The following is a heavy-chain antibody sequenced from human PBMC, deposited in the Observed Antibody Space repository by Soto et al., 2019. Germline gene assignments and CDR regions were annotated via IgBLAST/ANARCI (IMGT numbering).Heavy chain of an antibody. V-gene: IGHV3-23*01. CDR1: GFTFSSYA. J-gene: IGHJ4*02. CDR2: ISGSGGST. Sequence: GGSLRLSCAASGFTFSSYAMSWVRQAPGKGLEWVSTISGSGGSTYYAAPVKGRFTISRDNSKTTLYLQMNSLRAEDTAVYYCAKANYGDYSGVDYWGQGTLVTVSS. D-gene: IGHD4-17*01. CDR3: AKANYGDYSGVDY.